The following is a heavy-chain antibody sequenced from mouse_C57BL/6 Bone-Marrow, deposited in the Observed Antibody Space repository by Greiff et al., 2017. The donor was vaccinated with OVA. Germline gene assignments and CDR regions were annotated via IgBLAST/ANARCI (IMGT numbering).Heavy chain of an antibody. V-gene: IGHV1-55*01. CDR3: ARSGITTVEGDFAMDY. J-gene: IGHJ4*01. D-gene: IGHD1-1*01. Sequence: QVQLQQPGAELVKPGASVKMSCKASGYTFTSYWITWVKQRPGQGLEWLGAIYPGSGRTNYNEKFKSKATLTVDTSSSTSYMQLSSLKSEDSAVYYWARSGITTVEGDFAMDYWGQGTSVTVSS. CDR1: GYTFTSYW. CDR2: IYPGSGRT.